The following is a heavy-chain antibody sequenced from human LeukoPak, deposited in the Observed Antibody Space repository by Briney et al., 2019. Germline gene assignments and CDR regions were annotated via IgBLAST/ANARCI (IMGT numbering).Heavy chain of an antibody. V-gene: IGHV3-48*01. J-gene: IGHJ4*02. Sequence: GGSLRLSCAASGFTFRTYSMNWVRQAPGKGLEWISYITGSSSTIYYADSVKGRFTISRDNAKNSLYLQMNSLRAEDTAVYYCARPLRSSGYHCFDYWGQGTLVTVSS. D-gene: IGHD3-22*01. CDR1: GFTFRTYS. CDR3: ARPLRSSGYHCFDY. CDR2: ITGSSSTI.